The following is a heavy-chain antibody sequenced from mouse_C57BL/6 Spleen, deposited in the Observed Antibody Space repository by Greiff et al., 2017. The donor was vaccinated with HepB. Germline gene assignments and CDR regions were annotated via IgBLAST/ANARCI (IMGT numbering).Heavy chain of an antibody. D-gene: IGHD1-1*01. J-gene: IGHJ2*01. V-gene: IGHV1-15*01. CDR3: TRALITTVVATGYFDY. CDR2: IDPETGGT. Sequence: QVQLQQSGAELVRPGASVTLSCKASGYTFTDYEMHWVKQTPVHGLEWIGAIDPETGGTAYNQKFKGKAILTADKSSSTAYMELRSLTSEDSAVYYCTRALITTVVATGYFDYWGQGTTLTVSS. CDR1: GYTFTDYE.